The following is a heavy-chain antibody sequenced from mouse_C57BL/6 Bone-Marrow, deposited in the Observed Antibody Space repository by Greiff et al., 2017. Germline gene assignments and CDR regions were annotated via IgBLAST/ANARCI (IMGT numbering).Heavy chain of an antibody. J-gene: IGHJ4*01. CDR1: GFNIKDDY. CDR3: TTSGGYYGSSYAMDY. D-gene: IGHD1-1*01. CDR2: IDPENGDT. V-gene: IGHV14-4*01. Sequence: VQLKESGAELVRPGASVKLSCTASGFNIKDDYMHWVKQRPEQGLEWIGWIDPENGDTEYASKFQGKATITADTSSNTAYLQLSSLTSEDTAVYYCTTSGGYYGSSYAMDYWGQGTSVTVSS.